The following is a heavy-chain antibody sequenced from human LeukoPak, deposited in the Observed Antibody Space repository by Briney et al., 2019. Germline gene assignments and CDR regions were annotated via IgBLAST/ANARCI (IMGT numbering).Heavy chain of an antibody. Sequence: PSETLSLTCTVSGGSIRNYYWIWIRQPPGKGLEWIGYVYYSGSTNYNPSLKSRVTISVDTSKNQFSLKLSSVTAADTAVYYCAREGMYYYGSGSRMSSYYYYGMDVWGQGTTVTVFS. CDR1: GGSIRNYY. D-gene: IGHD3-10*01. V-gene: IGHV4-59*01. CDR2: VYYSGST. CDR3: AREGMYYYGSGSRMSSYYYYGMDV. J-gene: IGHJ6*02.